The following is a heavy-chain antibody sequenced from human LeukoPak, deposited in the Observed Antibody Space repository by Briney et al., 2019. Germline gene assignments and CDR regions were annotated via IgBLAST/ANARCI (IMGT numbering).Heavy chain of an antibody. V-gene: IGHV4-59*01. CDR2: VFYSGPT. Sequence: SETLSLTCTVSGDSIDSYYWSWIRQPPGEGLQWIGYVFYSGPTNYDASLKSRVAISVDRSKNQFSLKLTSVSAADTAVYYCAGRSARYFDSWGQGTPVTVSS. D-gene: IGHD1-26*01. CDR1: GDSIDSYY. J-gene: IGHJ4*02. CDR3: AGRSARYFDS.